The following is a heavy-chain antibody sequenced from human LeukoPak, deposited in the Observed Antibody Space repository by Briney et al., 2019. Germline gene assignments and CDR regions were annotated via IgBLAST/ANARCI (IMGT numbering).Heavy chain of an antibody. CDR3: ARHNYSSGWPHPVDY. V-gene: IGHV4-39*01. D-gene: IGHD6-19*01. CDR1: GGSISSSSYY. Sequence: SETLSLTCTVSGGSISSSSYYWGWIRQPPGKGLEWIGSIYYSGSTYYNPSLKSRVTISVDTSKNQFSLKLSSVTAADTAVYYCARHNYSSGWPHPVDYWGQGTLVTVSS. J-gene: IGHJ4*02. CDR2: IYYSGST.